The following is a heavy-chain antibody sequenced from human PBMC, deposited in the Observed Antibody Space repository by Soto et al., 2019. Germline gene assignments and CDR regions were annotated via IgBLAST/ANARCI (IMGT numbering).Heavy chain of an antibody. Sequence: PSETLSLTCTVSGGSITSSSYYWGWIRQPPGKGLEWIGSIYYSGSTYYNPSLKSRVTISVDTSKNQFSLKLSSVTAADTAVYYCARQGFGEIHGLVDVWGQGTTVTVSS. CDR1: GGSITSSSYY. D-gene: IGHD3-10*01. CDR3: ARQGFGEIHGLVDV. V-gene: IGHV4-39*01. J-gene: IGHJ6*02. CDR2: IYYSGST.